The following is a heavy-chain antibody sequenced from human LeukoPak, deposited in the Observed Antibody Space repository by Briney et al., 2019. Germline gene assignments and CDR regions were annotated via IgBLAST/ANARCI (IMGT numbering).Heavy chain of an antibody. V-gene: IGHV4-4*02. CDR3: ARNHYYGSGSHYFDY. CDR1: GGSITSTHW. CDR2: FYHSGRA. D-gene: IGHD3-10*01. J-gene: IGHJ4*02. Sequence: PSGTLSLTCTVSGGSITSTHWWSWIRQPPGKGLEWLGEFYHSGRANYNPSLKSRVSISLDKSKNQFSLKMTSVTAADTAVYYCARNHYYGSGSHYFDYWGQGTLVTVSS.